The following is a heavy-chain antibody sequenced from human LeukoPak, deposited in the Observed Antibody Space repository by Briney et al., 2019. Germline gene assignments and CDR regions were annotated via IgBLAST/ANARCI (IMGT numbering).Heavy chain of an antibody. CDR1: GYSFSSYW. Sequence: GESLKISCNGSGYSFSSYWIGWVRQMPGKGLEWMAIIYPDDSDTRYSPSFQGQVTISADRSISTAYLQWRSLKASDSAMYYCARHRKDIGFDSWGQGTLVTVSS. J-gene: IGHJ4*02. V-gene: IGHV5-51*01. CDR3: ARHRKDIGFDS. D-gene: IGHD2-15*01. CDR2: IYPDDSDT.